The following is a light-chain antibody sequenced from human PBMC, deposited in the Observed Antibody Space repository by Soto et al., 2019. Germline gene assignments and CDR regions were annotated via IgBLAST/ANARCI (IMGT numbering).Light chain of an antibody. CDR3: QQYGSSPQT. Sequence: EVVLTQSPGTLSLSPVERGTLSCRASQTVGSYLAWYQQKPGQAPRLLIYGASSRATGIPDRFSGSGSGTDFTLTISRLEPEDFAVYYCQQYGSSPQTFGQGTKVDIK. V-gene: IGKV3-20*01. J-gene: IGKJ2*01. CDR2: GAS. CDR1: QTVGSY.